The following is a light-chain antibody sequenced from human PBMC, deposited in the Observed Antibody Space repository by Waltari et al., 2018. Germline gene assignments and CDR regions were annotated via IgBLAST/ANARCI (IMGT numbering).Light chain of an antibody. CDR3: MQATQFPHT. Sequence: DIVMTQTPLSSPVTLGQPASISCRSSQSLVHGDGNTYLSCLQQRPGQPPRLLLYKISNRLSGVPDRFSGSGAGTDFTLKISKVEAEDVGVYYYMQATQFPHTFGGGTKVEIK. V-gene: IGKV2-24*01. J-gene: IGKJ4*01. CDR1: QSLVHGDGNTY. CDR2: KIS.